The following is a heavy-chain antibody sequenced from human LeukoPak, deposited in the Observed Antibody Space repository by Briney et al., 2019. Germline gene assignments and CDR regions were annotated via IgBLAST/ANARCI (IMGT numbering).Heavy chain of an antibody. D-gene: IGHD3-9*01. V-gene: IGHV4-39*01. CDR3: ARANRYFGFDY. J-gene: IGHJ4*02. CDR1: GGSISSTSYY. CDR2: IYYSGST. Sequence: SETLSLTCTVSGGSISSTSYYWGWIRQPPGTGLEWIGSIYYSGSTYYNPSLKSRVTISVDTSKNQFSLKLSSVTAADTAVYYCARANRYFGFDYWGQGTLVTVSS.